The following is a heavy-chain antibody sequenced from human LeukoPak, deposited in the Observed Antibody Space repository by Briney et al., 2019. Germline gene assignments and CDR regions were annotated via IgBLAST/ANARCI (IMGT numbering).Heavy chain of an antibody. CDR2: INHSGST. D-gene: IGHD3-10*01. V-gene: IGHV4-34*01. Sequence: SETLSLTCAVYGGSFSGHYWSWIRQPPGKGLEWIGEINHSGSTNYNPSLRSQFTISVDPSKNQFSLKLSSVTAADTAVYYCARGRRSSPYGSGRNYYYYYGMDVWGQGTTVTVSS. J-gene: IGHJ6*02. CDR1: GGSFSGHY. CDR3: ARGRRSSPYGSGRNYYYYYGMDV.